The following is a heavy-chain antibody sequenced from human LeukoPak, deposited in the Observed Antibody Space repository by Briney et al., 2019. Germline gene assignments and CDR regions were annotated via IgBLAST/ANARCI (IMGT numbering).Heavy chain of an antibody. CDR3: AGEGEYGDSYY. CDR1: GDSISSDAYY. CDR2: IYRGRT. V-gene: IGHV4-30-2*01. J-gene: IGHJ4*02. Sequence: PSETLSLTCAVSGDSISSDAYYWNWIRQAPGKGPGWIANIYRGRTRLNPSLTSRVTISLDMSKRQVSLKLTSVTAADTAIYYCAGEGEYGDSYYWGQGTLVTVSS. D-gene: IGHD2-21*02.